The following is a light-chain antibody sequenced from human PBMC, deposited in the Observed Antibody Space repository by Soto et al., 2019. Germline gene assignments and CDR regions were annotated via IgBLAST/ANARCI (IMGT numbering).Light chain of an antibody. J-gene: IGKJ4*01. V-gene: IGKV3-20*01. Sequence: EIVLTQSPGTLSVSPGERVALSCRASQSVGRNFLAWYQHKPGQAPRLRIHGASTRATGIPDRFSGSGSVTDFTLTISRLEPEDFAVFYCQQDVSSPLTFGGGTKV. CDR2: GAS. CDR1: QSVGRNF. CDR3: QQDVSSPLT.